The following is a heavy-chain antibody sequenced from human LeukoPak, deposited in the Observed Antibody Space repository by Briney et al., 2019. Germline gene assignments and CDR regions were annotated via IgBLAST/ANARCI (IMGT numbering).Heavy chain of an antibody. CDR1: GFTFSSYS. J-gene: IGHJ3*02. D-gene: IGHD3-22*01. Sequence: GGSPRLSCAASGFTFSSYSMQWVRQTPGKGLEWVGIMSNSGENTSYGEAVKGRFTISRDNSQNTLYLQMNSLRAEDTAVYYCAKDWGTYYYDSSGYPPVFDIWGQGTMVTVSS. CDR2: MSNSGENT. V-gene: IGHV3-33*05. CDR3: AKDWGTYYYDSSGYPPVFDI.